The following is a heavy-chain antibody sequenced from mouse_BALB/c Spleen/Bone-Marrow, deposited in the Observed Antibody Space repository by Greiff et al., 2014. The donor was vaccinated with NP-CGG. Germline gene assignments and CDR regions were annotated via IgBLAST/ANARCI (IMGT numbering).Heavy chain of an antibody. CDR1: GFDFSRYW. Sequence: VQLKDSGGGLVQPGGSLKLSCAASGFDFSRYWMTWVRQAPGKGLEWIGEINPDSGTINYTPSLKDKFIISRNNAKNTLYLQMSKVRSEDTALYYCARNGYYGWIAYWGQGTLVTVSA. D-gene: IGHD2-3*01. CDR3: ARNGYYGWIAY. J-gene: IGHJ3*01. V-gene: IGHV4-1*02. CDR2: INPDSGTI.